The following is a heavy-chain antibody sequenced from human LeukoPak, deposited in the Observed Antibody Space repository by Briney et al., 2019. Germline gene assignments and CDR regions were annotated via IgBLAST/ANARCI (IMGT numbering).Heavy chain of an antibody. Sequence: GRSLRLSCAASGFTFSSYAMHWVRQAPGEGLEWVAVISYDGSNKYYADSVKGRFTISRDNSKNTLYLQMNSLRAEDTAVYYCARDPSSSWYYDHFFDYWGQGTLVTVSS. CDR3: ARDPSSSWYYDHFFDY. CDR1: GFTFSSYA. CDR2: ISYDGSNK. J-gene: IGHJ4*02. V-gene: IGHV3-30-3*01. D-gene: IGHD6-13*01.